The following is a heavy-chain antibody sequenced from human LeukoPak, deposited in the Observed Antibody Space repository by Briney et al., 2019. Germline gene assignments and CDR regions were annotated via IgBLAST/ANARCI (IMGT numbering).Heavy chain of an antibody. CDR1: GFTFSSYG. D-gene: IGHD5-18*01. CDR3: AKVARFRRTGHSYDDY. Sequence: PGWSLRLSCAASGFTFSSYGMNWVRQAPGKGLEWVAVISYNGSNKYYADSVKGRFTISRDNSKNTLYLQMNSLRAEDTAVYYCAKVARFRRTGHSYDDYWGQGTLVTVSS. V-gene: IGHV3-30*18. CDR2: ISYNGSNK. J-gene: IGHJ4*02.